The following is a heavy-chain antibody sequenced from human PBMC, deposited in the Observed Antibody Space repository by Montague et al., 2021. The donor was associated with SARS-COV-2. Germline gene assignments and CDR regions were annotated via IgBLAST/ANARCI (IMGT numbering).Heavy chain of an antibody. J-gene: IGHJ3*02. CDR3: ARRALGNCSSTSCETAFDI. V-gene: IGHV4-59*08. D-gene: IGHD2-2*01. Sequence: SETLSLTCTVSGGSISSYYWSWIRQPPGKGLEWIGYIYYSGSTNYNPSLKSRVTISVDTSKNQFSLKLSSATAADTAVYYCARRALGNCSSTSCETAFDIWGQGTMVTVSS. CDR1: GGSISSYY. CDR2: IYYSGST.